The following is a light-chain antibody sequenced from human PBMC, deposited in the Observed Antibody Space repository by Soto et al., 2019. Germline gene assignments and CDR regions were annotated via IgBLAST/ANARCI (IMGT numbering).Light chain of an antibody. CDR2: DVS. Sequence: QSVLTQPASVSGSPGQSITISCTGTSSDVGGYNYVSWYQQHPGKAPKLMIYDVSNRPSGVSNRFSGSKSGNTASLTISWLLSEDEADYYCSSYTSSSTFYVFGTGTKVTVL. J-gene: IGLJ1*01. CDR3: SSYTSSSTFYV. V-gene: IGLV2-14*01. CDR1: SSDVGGYNY.